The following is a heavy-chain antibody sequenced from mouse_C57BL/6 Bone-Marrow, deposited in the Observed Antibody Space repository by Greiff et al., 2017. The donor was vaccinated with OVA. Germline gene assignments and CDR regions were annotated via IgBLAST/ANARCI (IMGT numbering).Heavy chain of an antibody. D-gene: IGHD2-14*01. J-gene: IGHJ2*01. V-gene: IGHV1-64*01. CDR1: GYTFTSYW. Sequence: QVHVKQPGAELVKPGASVKLSCKASGYTFTSYWMHWVKQRPGQGLEWIGMIHPNSGSTNYNEKFKSKATLTVDKSSSTAYMQLSSLTSEDSAVYYCARVRYPYYFDYWGQGTTLTVSS. CDR2: IHPNSGST. CDR3: ARVRYPYYFDY.